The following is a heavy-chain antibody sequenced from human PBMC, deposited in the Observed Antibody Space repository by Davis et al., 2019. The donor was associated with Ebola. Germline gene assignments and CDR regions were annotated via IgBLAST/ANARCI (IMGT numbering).Heavy chain of an antibody. CDR2: ISSSGSTI. CDR1: GFTFDDYG. V-gene: IGHV3-48*03. J-gene: IGHJ5*02. D-gene: IGHD6-19*01. CDR3: ARSEGAVAGPDLKYSWFDP. Sequence: GESLKISCAASGFTFDDYGMRWVRQAPGKGLEWISYISSSGSTIYYADSVKGRFTISRDNAKNSVYLQMNSLRVEDTAVYYCARSEGAVAGPDLKYSWFDPWGQGTLVTVSS.